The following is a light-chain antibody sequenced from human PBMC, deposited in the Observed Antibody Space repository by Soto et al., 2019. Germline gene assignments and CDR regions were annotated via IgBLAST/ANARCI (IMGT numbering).Light chain of an antibody. CDR1: SSDVGAYNY. CDR2: EVT. CDR3: SSHAGTKVV. V-gene: IGLV2-8*01. J-gene: IGLJ2*01. Sequence: QSALTQPPSASGSPGQSVTISCAGTSSDVGAYNYVSWYQQHPGKAPKLMIYEVTTRPSGVPDRFSGSKSGNTASLTVSGLQVEDEADYYCSSHAGTKVVFGGGTKLTVL.